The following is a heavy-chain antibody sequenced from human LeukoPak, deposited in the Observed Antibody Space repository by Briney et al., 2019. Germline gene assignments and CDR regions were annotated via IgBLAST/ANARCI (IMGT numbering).Heavy chain of an antibody. CDR2: IYYSGST. CDR1: GGSISSSSYY. V-gene: IGHV4-39*02. CDR3: ARSKEAAYYWYYGMDV. J-gene: IGHJ6*02. Sequence: SEALSLTCTVSGGSISSSSYYWGWIRQPPGKGLEWIGSIYYSGSTYYNPSLKSRVTISLDTSKNHFSLNLSSVSAADTAVYYCARSKEAAYYWYYGMDVWGQGTTVTVSS. D-gene: IGHD6-25*01.